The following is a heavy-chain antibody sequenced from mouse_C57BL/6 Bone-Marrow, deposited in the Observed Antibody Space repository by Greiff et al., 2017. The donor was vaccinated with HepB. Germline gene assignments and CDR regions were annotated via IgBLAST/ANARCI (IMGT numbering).Heavy chain of an antibody. Sequence: VQLQQSGPDLVKPGASVKISCKASGYAFSSSWMNWVKQRPGKGLEWMGRIYSGDGDTNYNGKFKDKATLTAAKSSRTAYMQLSSRTSEDSAVYVCARVPLYEDYYVGCFDYWGQGTTLTVCS. CDR1: GYAFSSSW. V-gene: IGHV1-82*01. CDR3: ARVPLYEDYYVGCFDY. CDR2: IYSGDGDT. J-gene: IGHJ2*01. D-gene: IGHD2-3*01.